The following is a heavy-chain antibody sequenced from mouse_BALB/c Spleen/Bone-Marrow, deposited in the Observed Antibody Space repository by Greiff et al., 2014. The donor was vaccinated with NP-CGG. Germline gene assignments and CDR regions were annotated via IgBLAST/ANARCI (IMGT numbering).Heavy chain of an antibody. V-gene: IGHV3-1*02. Sequence: EVQLQQSGPDLVKPSQSLSLTCTVTGYSITSGYSWHWIRQFPGNKLEWMAYIHNSGVTNFNPSLNSRISISRDTSKNQFFLQLNSVTTEDTATYYCARLDGSKGFDYWGQGTTLTVSS. D-gene: IGHD1-1*01. CDR3: ARLDGSKGFDY. CDR1: GYSITSGYS. J-gene: IGHJ2*01. CDR2: IHNSGVT.